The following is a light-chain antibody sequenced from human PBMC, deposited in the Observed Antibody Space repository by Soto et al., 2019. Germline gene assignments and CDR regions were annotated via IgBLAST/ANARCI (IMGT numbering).Light chain of an antibody. V-gene: IGLV2-14*01. CDR2: DVT. CDR1: SSDVGGYNY. Sequence: QSVLTQPASVSGSPGQSITISCTGTSSDVGGYNYVSWYQQHPVKAPKLMIYDVTNRPSGVSDRFSGSKSGNTASLTISGLQAEDEADYHCSSYTRSSTPYVLGTGTKV. J-gene: IGLJ1*01. CDR3: SSYTRSSTPYV.